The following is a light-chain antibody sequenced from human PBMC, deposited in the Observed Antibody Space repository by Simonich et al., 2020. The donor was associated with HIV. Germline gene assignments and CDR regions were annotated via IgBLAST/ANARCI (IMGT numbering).Light chain of an antibody. J-gene: IGKJ2*01. CDR1: QSVSSSY. CDR3: QQYGSSPPYT. Sequence: EIVLTQSPGTLSLSPGDRATLSCRASQSVSSSYLAWYQQKPGLAPRLLIYDASSRATGIPDRFSGSGSGTDFTLTISRLEPEDFAVYYCQQYGSSPPYTFGQGTKLEIK. V-gene: IGKV3D-20*01. CDR2: DAS.